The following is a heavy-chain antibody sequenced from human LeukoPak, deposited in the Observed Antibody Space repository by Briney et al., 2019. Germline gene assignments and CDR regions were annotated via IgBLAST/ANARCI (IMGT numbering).Heavy chain of an antibody. D-gene: IGHD1-1*01. V-gene: IGHV3-30*18. CDR1: GFTFSSYG. CDR2: ISYDGSNK. J-gene: IGHJ4*02. Sequence: GGSLRLSCAASGFTFSSYGMHWVRQAPGKGLEWVAVISYDGSNKYYADSVKGRFTISRDNSNNTLYVQMNSLRAEDTAVYYCAKVRSGSANWALRIFDNWGQGTLVTVSS. CDR3: AKVRSGSANWALRIFDN.